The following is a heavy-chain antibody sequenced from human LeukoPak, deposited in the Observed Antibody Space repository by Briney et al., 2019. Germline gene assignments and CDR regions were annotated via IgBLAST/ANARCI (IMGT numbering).Heavy chain of an antibody. CDR1: GFTFSSYS. J-gene: IGHJ4*02. CDR3: ARDGLPGYFDY. Sequence: GGSLRLSCAASGFTFSSYSMNWVRQAPGKGLEWVSYISSSSSTIYYADSVKGRFTISRDNAKNSLYLQMNSLRAEDTAVYYCARDGLPGYFDYWGQGTLVTVSS. CDR2: ISSSSSTI. V-gene: IGHV3-48*01. D-gene: IGHD4-11*01.